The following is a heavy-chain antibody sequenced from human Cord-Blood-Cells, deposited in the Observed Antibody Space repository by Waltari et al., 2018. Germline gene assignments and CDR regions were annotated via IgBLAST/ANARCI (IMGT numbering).Heavy chain of an antibody. CDR3: AREGGYCTNGVCYTGAAFDI. J-gene: IGHJ3*02. Sequence: QVQLVQSGAEVKKPGSSVKVSCKASGGTFSSYAISWVRQAPGPGLEWMGGIIPILGTANYAQKFQGRVTITADKSTSTAYMELSSLRSEDTAVYYCAREGGYCTNGVCYTGAAFDIWGQGTMVTVSS. D-gene: IGHD2-8*01. CDR1: GGTFSSYA. CDR2: IIPILGTA. V-gene: IGHV1-69*06.